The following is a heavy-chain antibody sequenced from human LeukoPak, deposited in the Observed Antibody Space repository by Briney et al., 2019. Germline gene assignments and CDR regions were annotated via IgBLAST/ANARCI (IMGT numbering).Heavy chain of an antibody. J-gene: IGHJ4*02. Sequence: GGSLRLSCAASGFTFSSYAVHWVRQAPGKGLEWVANIKDDGSVKNHVDSLKGRFSISRDNARNSLYLQISSLRAEDTAVYYCAREVVATASAFDCWGQGTLVTVSS. V-gene: IGHV3-7*03. CDR1: GFTFSSYA. D-gene: IGHD2-21*01. CDR2: IKDDGSVK. CDR3: AREVVATASAFDC.